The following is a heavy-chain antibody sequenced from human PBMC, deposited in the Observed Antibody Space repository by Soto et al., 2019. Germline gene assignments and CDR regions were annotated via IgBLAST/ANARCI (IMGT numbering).Heavy chain of an antibody. CDR1: GGSFSGYY. J-gene: IGHJ5*02. Sequence: QVQLQQWGAGLLKPSETLSLTCAVYGGSFSGYYWSWIRQPPGKGLEWIGEINHSGSTNYNPSLKSRVTISVDTSKNQFSLKLSSVTAADTAVYYCARGKAHIVVVPAAMGVWFDPWGQGTLVTVSS. D-gene: IGHD2-2*01. V-gene: IGHV4-34*01. CDR3: ARGKAHIVVVPAAMGVWFDP. CDR2: INHSGST.